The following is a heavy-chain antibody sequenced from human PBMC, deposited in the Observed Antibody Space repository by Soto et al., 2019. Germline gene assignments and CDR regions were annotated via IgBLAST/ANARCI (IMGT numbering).Heavy chain of an antibody. Sequence: QVQLQQWGAGLLKPSETLSLTCAVYGGSFSGYYWSWIRQPPGKGLEWIGEINHSGSTNYNPSLKSRVTISVDTSKNQFSLKLSSVTAADTAVYYCARTSGPQSYDYIWGSYKYRLYFDYWGQGTLVTVSS. J-gene: IGHJ4*02. V-gene: IGHV4-34*01. CDR2: INHSGST. D-gene: IGHD3-16*01. CDR3: ARTSGPQSYDYIWGSYKYRLYFDY. CDR1: GGSFSGYY.